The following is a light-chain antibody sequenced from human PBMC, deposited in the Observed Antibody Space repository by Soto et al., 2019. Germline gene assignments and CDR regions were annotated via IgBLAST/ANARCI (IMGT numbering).Light chain of an antibody. CDR3: QSYDSSLSGSSV. V-gene: IGLV1-40*01. J-gene: IGLJ1*01. CDR1: SSNIGAGYD. CDR2: GNN. Sequence: QPVLTQSPSVSGAPGQRVTISCTGSSSNIGAGYDVHWYQQLPGTAPKLLIYGNNNRPSGVPDRFSGSKSGTSASLAITGLQAEDEADYYCQSYDSSLSGSSVFGTGTKLTVL.